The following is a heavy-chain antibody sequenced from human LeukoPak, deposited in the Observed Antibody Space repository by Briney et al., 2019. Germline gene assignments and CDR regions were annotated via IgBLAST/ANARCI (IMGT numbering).Heavy chain of an antibody. CDR1: GFTFSSYS. J-gene: IGHJ4*02. CDR2: ISSSSSYI. CDR3: ARDLVPRD. Sequence: PGGYLRRYCAASGFTFSSYSMNWVRQAPGKGLEWVSSISSSSSYIYYADSVKGRFTISRDNAKNSLYLQMNSLRAEDTAVYYCARDLVPRDWGQGTLVTVSS. V-gene: IGHV3-21*01. D-gene: IGHD3-16*01.